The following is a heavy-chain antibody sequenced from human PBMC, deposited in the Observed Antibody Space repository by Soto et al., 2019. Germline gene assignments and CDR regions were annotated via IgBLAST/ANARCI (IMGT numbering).Heavy chain of an antibody. D-gene: IGHD3-3*01. V-gene: IGHV4-39*01. Sequence: SETLSLTCIVSNGSISSRSSYWGWIRQTPGKGLEWIGSIYYSGSTYYNPSLKSRVTISVDTSKNQFSLKLSSVTAADTAVYYCARHQGLRFLEWLPRSWFDPWGQGTLVTVSS. CDR2: IYYSGST. CDR1: NGSISSRSSY. J-gene: IGHJ5*02. CDR3: ARHQGLRFLEWLPRSWFDP.